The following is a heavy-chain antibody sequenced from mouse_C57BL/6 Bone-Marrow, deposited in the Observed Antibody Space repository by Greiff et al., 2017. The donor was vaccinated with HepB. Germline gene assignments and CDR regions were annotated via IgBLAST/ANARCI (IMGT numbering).Heavy chain of an antibody. CDR2: INPYNGGT. D-gene: IGHD1-1*01. CDR1: GYTFTDYY. V-gene: IGHV1-19*01. CDR3: ARFYGSSCENFDY. Sequence: EVQLQQSGPVLVKPGASVKMSCKASGYTFTDYYMNWVKQSHGKSLEWIGVINPYNGGTSYNQKFKGKATLTVDKSSSTAYMELNSLTSEDSAVYYCARFYGSSCENFDYWGQGTTLTVSS. J-gene: IGHJ2*01.